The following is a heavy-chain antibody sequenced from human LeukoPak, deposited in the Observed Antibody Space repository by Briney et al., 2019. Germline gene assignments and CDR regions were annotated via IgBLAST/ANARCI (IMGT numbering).Heavy chain of an antibody. CDR3: ARVTGGTHGDWFDP. CDR1: GGSISSSYYY. D-gene: IGHD1-1*01. Sequence: PSETLSLTCTVSGGSISSSYYYWGWIRQPPGKGLEWIGSIYSSGSTYYNPPLKSRVTISVDRSKNQFSLKLSSVTAADTAMYYCARVTGGTHGDWFDPWGQGTLVTVSS. CDR2: IYSSGST. V-gene: IGHV4-39*07. J-gene: IGHJ5*02.